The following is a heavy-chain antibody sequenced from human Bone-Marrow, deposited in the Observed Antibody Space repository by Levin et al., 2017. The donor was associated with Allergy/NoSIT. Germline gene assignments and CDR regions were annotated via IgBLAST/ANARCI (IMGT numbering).Heavy chain of an antibody. Sequence: GGSLRLSCAASGFNFTSYTMNWVRQAPGKGLEWVSSITSSSSYIYYADSVKGRVTISRDNAKNSLYLQMNSLRVEDTAVYYCARVFGSEETFDIWGHGTMVTVSS. D-gene: IGHD2-15*01. CDR1: GFNFTSYT. CDR2: ITSSSSYI. V-gene: IGHV3-21*01. CDR3: ARVFGSEETFDI. J-gene: IGHJ3*02.